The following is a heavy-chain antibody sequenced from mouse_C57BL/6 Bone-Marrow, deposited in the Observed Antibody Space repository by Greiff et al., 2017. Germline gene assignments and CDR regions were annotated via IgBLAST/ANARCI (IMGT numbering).Heavy chain of an antibody. Sequence: EVQLQQSGTVLARPGASVKMSCKTSGYTFTSYWMHWVKQRPGQGLEWIGAIYPGNSDPSYNQKFKGKAKLTAVTSASTAYLELSSLTNEDSAVYYCTRPSYDWFAYWGQGTLVTVSA. J-gene: IGHJ3*01. V-gene: IGHV1-5*01. D-gene: IGHD2-12*01. CDR3: TRPSYDWFAY. CDR2: IYPGNSDP. CDR1: GYTFTSYW.